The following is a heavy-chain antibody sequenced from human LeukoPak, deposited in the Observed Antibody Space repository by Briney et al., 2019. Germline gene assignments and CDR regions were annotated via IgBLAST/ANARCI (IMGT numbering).Heavy chain of an antibody. J-gene: IGHJ4*02. CDR2: FYYSGIT. Sequence: SETLSLTCTVSGGSISSNYWTWLRQPPGKGLEWLGYFYYSGITTYNPSLKSRVTISVDTSKNQFSLKLSSVTAADTAIYYCARHEGVSGYYPLDYWGRGTLVTVSS. V-gene: IGHV4-59*08. D-gene: IGHD3-22*01. CDR1: GGSISSNY. CDR3: ARHEGVSGYYPLDY.